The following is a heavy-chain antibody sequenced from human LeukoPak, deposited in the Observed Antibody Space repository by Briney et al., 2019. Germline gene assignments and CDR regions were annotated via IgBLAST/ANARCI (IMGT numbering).Heavy chain of an antibody. V-gene: IGHV5-51*01. J-gene: IGHJ4*02. CDR3: ARHLGYCVSTSSYFYY. D-gene: IGHD2-2*01. Sequence: GESLMTPCKGSGYSFTSYWIGWVRQMPGKGLEWMGIIYPGDSDTRYSPSFKGQATISADKSISTAYLQWSSLKASDTAMYYCARHLGYCVSTSSYFYYWGQGTLGTVSS. CDR1: GYSFTSYW. CDR2: IYPGDSDT.